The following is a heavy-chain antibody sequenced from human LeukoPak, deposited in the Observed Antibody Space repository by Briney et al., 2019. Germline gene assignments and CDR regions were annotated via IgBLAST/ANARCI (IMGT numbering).Heavy chain of an antibody. CDR2: IYSGGST. CDR1: GFTVSSYY. J-gene: IGHJ4*02. CDR3: VRDFVSSSWMGY. V-gene: IGHV3-53*01. Sequence: GGSLRLSCAASGFTVSSYYMSWVRQASGKGLEWVSVIYSGGSTYYADSVKGRFTISRDNSKNTLYLQMNSLRAEDTAVYYCVRDFVSSSWMGYWGQGTLVTVSS. D-gene: IGHD6-13*01.